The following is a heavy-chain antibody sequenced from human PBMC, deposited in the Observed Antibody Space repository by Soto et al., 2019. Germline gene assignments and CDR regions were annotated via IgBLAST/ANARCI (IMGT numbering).Heavy chain of an antibody. CDR3: AGGGGIAAAGTYYYYYYGMDV. V-gene: IGHV1-3*01. CDR2: INAGNGNT. Sequence: ASVKVSCKASGYTFTSYAMHWVRQAPGQRLEWMGWINAGNGNTKYSQKFQGRVTITRDTSASTAYMELSSLRSEDTAVYYCAGGGGIAAAGTYYYYYYGMDVWGQGTTVTVSS. CDR1: GYTFTSYA. D-gene: IGHD6-13*01. J-gene: IGHJ6*02.